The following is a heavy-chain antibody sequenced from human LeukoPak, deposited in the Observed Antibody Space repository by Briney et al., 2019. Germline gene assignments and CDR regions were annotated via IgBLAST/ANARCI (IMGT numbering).Heavy chain of an antibody. CDR2: THTSGIT. V-gene: IGHV4-4*07. CDR1: GGSISSHY. CDR3: ARDLGSNYVYFDY. D-gene: IGHD1-26*01. J-gene: IGHJ4*02. Sequence: KPSETLSLTCTVSGGSISSHYWSWIRQPAGKGLEYIGRTHTSGITNYNPSLKSRVTMSGDTSKNQFSLKLSSVTAADTAVYYCARDLGSNYVYFDYWGQGSLVTVSS.